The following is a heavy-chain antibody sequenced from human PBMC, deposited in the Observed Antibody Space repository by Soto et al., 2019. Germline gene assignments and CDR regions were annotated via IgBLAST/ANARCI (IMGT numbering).Heavy chain of an antibody. CDR1: GDSVSINSAA. CDR2: TYYRSKWYN. Sequence: PSQTLSLTCSISGDSVSINSAAWNWIRQSPSRGLEWLGRTYYRSKWYNDYAVSVKSRITINPDTSKNQFSLQLNSVTPEDTAVYYCARTYDSSGYYPRDAFDIWGQGTMVTVS. CDR3: ARTYDSSGYYPRDAFDI. J-gene: IGHJ3*02. V-gene: IGHV6-1*01. D-gene: IGHD3-22*01.